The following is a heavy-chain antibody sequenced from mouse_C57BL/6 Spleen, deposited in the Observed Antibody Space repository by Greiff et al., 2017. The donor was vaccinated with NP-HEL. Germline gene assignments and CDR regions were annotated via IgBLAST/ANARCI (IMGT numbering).Heavy chain of an antibody. CDR3: ASLKPAYAMDY. V-gene: IGHV1-50*01. D-gene: IGHD1-2*01. Sequence: QVQLQQPGAELVKPGASVKLSCKASGYTFTSYWMQWVKQRPGQGLEWIGEIDPSDSYTNYNQKFKGKATLTVDTSSSTAYMQLSSLTSEDSAVYYCASLKPAYAMDYWGQGTSVTVSS. CDR1: GYTFTSYW. J-gene: IGHJ4*01. CDR2: IDPSDSYT.